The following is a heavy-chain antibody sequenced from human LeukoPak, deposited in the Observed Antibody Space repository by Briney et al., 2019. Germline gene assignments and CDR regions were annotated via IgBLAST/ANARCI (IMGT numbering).Heavy chain of an antibody. CDR2: ISAYNGDT. CDR3: ARDHPGTAMVPYFDY. V-gene: IGHV1-18*01. Sequence: GASVKVSCKASGYTFTSYGISWVRRAPGQGLEWMGWISAYNGDTNYAQKLQGRVTMTTDTSTSTAYMELRSLRSDDTAVYYCARDHPGTAMVPYFDYWGQGTLVTVSS. J-gene: IGHJ4*02. D-gene: IGHD5-18*01. CDR1: GYTFTSYG.